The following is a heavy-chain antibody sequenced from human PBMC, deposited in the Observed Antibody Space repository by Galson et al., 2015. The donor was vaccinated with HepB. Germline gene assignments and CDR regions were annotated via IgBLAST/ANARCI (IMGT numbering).Heavy chain of an antibody. CDR3: ARTHDYGGNCFFDY. V-gene: IGHV5-51*03. Sequence: QSGAEVKEPGESLKISCKTSGYIFTNYWIAWVRQMPGKGLEWLGVIHPGNSGTEYSPSFQGRVTNSVDKSINTAYLQWNSLQASDTAMYYCARTHDYGGNCFFDYWGQGSLVTVSS. CDR1: GYIFTNYW. CDR2: IHPGNSGT. J-gene: IGHJ4*02. D-gene: IGHD4-23*01.